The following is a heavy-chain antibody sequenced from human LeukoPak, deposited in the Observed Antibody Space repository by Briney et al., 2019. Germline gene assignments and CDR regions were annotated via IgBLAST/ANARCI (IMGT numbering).Heavy chain of an antibody. V-gene: IGHV4-59*08. J-gene: IGHJ4*02. CDR3: ARGSAYYYDSSGYYGY. CDR1: GGSISSYY. D-gene: IGHD3-22*01. CDR2: IYYSGST. Sequence: PSETLSLTCTVSGGSISSYYWSWIRQPPGKGLEWIGYIYYSGSTNYNPSLKSRVTISVDTSKNQFSLKLSSVTAADTAVYYCARGSAYYYDSSGYYGYWGQGTLVTVSS.